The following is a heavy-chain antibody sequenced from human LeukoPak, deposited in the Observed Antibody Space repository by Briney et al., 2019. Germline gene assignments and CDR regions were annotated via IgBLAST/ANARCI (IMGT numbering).Heavy chain of an antibody. D-gene: IGHD1-26*01. CDR2: IRSSSSDI. CDR3: ARVRSGSLDY. V-gene: IGHV3-21*01. Sequence: PGGSLRLSCAASGFTFSSYSMNRVRQAPGKGLEWVSFIRSSSSDIYYADSVKGRFTISRDNAKNSLYLQMDSLRAEDTAVHYCARVRSGSLDYWGQGTLVTVSS. CDR1: GFTFSSYS. J-gene: IGHJ4*02.